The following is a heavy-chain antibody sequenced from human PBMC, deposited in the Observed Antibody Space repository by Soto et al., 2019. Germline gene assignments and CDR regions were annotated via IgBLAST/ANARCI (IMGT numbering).Heavy chain of an antibody. CDR3: AKXGRADIFGVVIGNWFDP. CDR1: GFTFSSYG. Sequence: PGGSLRLSCAASGFTFSSYGMHWVRQAPGKGLEWVAVISYDGSNKYYADSVKGRFTISRDNSKNTLYLQMNSLRAEDTAVYYCAKXGRADIFGVVIGNWFDPWGQGTLVTVSS. J-gene: IGHJ5*02. D-gene: IGHD3-3*02. CDR2: ISYDGSNK. V-gene: IGHV3-30*18.